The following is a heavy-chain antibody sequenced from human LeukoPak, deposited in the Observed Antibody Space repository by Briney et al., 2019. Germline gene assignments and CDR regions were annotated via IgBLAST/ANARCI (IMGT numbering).Heavy chain of an antibody. J-gene: IGHJ3*02. CDR3: AKDKRRSTGFGGVGDAFDI. Sequence: GGSLRLSCAASGFTFDDYAMHWVRQAPGRGLEWLAGISGISGSIGYADSVQGRFTISRDNAKNSLYSQMNGLRPEDTALYYCAKDKRRSTGFGGVGDAFDIWGQGTTVTVSS. CDR1: GFTFDDYA. D-gene: IGHD3-16*01. V-gene: IGHV3-9*01. CDR2: ISGISGSI.